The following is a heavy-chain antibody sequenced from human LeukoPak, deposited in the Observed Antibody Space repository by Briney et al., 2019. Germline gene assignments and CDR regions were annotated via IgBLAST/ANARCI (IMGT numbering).Heavy chain of an antibody. CDR1: GYSFTSYW. J-gene: IGHJ6*02. CDR2: IYPGDSDT. V-gene: IGHV5-51*01. CDR3: ARRSSTVTPVVDV. D-gene: IGHD4-17*01. Sequence: GESLKISCKGSGYSFTSYWIGWVRQMPGKGLEWMGIIYPGDSDTRYSPSSQGQVTISADKSISTAYLQWSSLKASDTAMYYCARRSSTVTPVVDVWGQGTTVTVSS.